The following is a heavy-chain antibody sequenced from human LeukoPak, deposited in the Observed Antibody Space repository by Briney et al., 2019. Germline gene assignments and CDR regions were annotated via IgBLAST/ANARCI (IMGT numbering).Heavy chain of an antibody. CDR3: AKDFRSSSRPGNWFDP. V-gene: IGHV3-23*01. D-gene: IGHD6-13*01. CDR2: ISGSGGST. Sequence: GGSLRLSCAASGFTFSGYAMSWVRQAPGKGLEWVSAISGSGGSTYYADSVKGRFTISRDNSKNTLYLQMNSLRAEDTAVYYCAKDFRSSSRPGNWFDPWGQGTLVTVSS. J-gene: IGHJ5*02. CDR1: GFTFSGYA.